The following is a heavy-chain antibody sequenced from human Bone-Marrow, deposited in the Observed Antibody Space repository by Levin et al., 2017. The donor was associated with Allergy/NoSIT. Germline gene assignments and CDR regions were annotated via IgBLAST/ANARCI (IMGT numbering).Heavy chain of an antibody. CDR3: GGYCSGSTCSAPSYFDY. J-gene: IGHJ4*02. D-gene: IGHD2-15*01. CDR2: ISSKNEII. CDR1: GLNFTNFS. Sequence: GGSLRLSCELSGLNFTNFSLIWVRQAPGKGLEWVSSISSKNEIIHYADSVKGRFTISRDKAQSSLHLQMNSLRAEDTAVYYCGGYCSGSTCSAPSYFDYWGQGNLVTVSS. V-gene: IGHV3-48*01.